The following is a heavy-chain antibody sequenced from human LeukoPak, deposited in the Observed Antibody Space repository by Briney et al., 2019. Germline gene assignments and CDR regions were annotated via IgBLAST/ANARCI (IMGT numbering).Heavy chain of an antibody. D-gene: IGHD3-22*01. J-gene: IGHJ4*02. Sequence: PSETLSLTCTVSGGSISSGSYYWSWIRQPAGKGLEWIGRIYTSGSTNYNPSLKSRVTISVDTSKNQFSLKLSSVTAADTAVYYCARGNYYDSSGYYLPTPDYWGQGTLVTRLL. CDR1: GGSISSGSYY. CDR2: IYTSGST. V-gene: IGHV4-61*02. CDR3: ARGNYYDSSGYYLPTPDY.